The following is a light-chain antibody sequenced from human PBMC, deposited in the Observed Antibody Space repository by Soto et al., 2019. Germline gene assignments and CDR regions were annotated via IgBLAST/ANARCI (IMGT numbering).Light chain of an antibody. Sequence: QSVLTQPPSASGTPGQRVTISCSGSSSNIGSNYVYWYQQLPGTAPKLLIYRNNQRPSGVPDRFSGSKSGTSASLAISGLRSDDEADYYCAAWDDSLSGDVFGPGTKLTVL. CDR3: AAWDDSLSGDV. J-gene: IGLJ1*01. V-gene: IGLV1-47*01. CDR2: RNN. CDR1: SSNIGSNY.